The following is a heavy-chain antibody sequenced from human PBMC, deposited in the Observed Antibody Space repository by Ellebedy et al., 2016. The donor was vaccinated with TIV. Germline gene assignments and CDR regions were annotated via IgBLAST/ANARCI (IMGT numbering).Heavy chain of an antibody. CDR2: ISGSGGST. J-gene: IGHJ4*02. D-gene: IGHD3-10*01. CDR3: AKDVLLWFGELLDLYFDY. V-gene: IGHV3-23*01. CDR1: GFTFSSYA. Sequence: GESLKISXAASGFTFSSYAMSWVRQAPGKGLEWVSAISGSGGSTYYADSVKGRFTISRDNSKNTLYLQMNSLRAEDTAVYYCAKDVLLWFGELLDLYFDYWGQGTLVTVSS.